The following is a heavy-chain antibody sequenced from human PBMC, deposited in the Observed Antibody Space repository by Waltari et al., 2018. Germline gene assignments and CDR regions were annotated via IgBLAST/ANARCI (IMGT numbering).Heavy chain of an antibody. CDR2: IGGTHSNI. CDR1: GFDFSAHS. V-gene: IGHV3-21*03. D-gene: IGHD3-10*01. J-gene: IGHJ5*02. Sequence: ELRLAESGGGLVKPGGSLRLPCTSSGFDFSAHSLNWVRQAPGTGLEWVSSIGGTHSNIFYADSVKGRFTVSRDNAKNSLYLQMDNLRAEDSGLYFCTRDLYGSGGDWFDPWGQGTLVTVSS. CDR3: TRDLYGSGGDWFDP.